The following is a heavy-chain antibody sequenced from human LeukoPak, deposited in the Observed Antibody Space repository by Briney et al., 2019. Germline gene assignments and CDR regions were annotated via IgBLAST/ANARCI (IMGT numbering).Heavy chain of an antibody. D-gene: IGHD4-17*01. J-gene: IGHJ5*02. Sequence: GGSLRLSCAASGFTFSSYTMSWVRQAPGKGLEWVSGISGSGNSTYYADSVKGRFTISRDNSKNTLYLQMNSLRAEDTAVYYCAKNADYGDYRNWFDPWGQGTLVTVSS. V-gene: IGHV3-23*01. CDR1: GFTFSSYT. CDR3: AKNADYGDYRNWFDP. CDR2: ISGSGNST.